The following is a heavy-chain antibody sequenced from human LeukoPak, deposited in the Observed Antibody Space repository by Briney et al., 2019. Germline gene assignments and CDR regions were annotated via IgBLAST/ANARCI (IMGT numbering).Heavy chain of an antibody. V-gene: IGHV4-34*01. Sequence: SETLSLTCAVYGGSFSGYYWSWIRQPPGKGLEWIGEINHSGSTNYNPSLKSRVTISVDTSKSQFSLKLSSVTAADTAVYYCARGWGYSYGHYYYGMDVWGQGTTVTVSS. J-gene: IGHJ6*02. D-gene: IGHD5-18*01. CDR3: ARGWGYSYGHYYYGMDV. CDR2: INHSGST. CDR1: GGSFSGYY.